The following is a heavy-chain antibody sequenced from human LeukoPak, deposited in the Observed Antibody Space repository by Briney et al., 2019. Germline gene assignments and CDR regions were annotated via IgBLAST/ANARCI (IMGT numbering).Heavy chain of an antibody. Sequence: GASVKVSCKASGGTFSSYAISWVRQAPGQGLEWMGGIIPIFGTANYAQKFQGRVTITADESTSTAYMELSSLRSEDTAVYYCASGKTEGRYYYYYYYMDVWGKGTTVTVSS. CDR3: ASGKTEGRYYYYYYYMDV. V-gene: IGHV1-69*13. J-gene: IGHJ6*03. D-gene: IGHD1-1*01. CDR2: IIPIFGTA. CDR1: GGTFSSYA.